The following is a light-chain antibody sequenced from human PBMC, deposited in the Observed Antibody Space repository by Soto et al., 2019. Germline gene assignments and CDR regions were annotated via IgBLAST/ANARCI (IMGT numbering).Light chain of an antibody. CDR1: SSNIGAGYD. V-gene: IGLV1-40*01. CDR3: QSYDSSLRGV. Sequence: QSVLTQPPSVSGAPGQRVTISCTGSSSNIGAGYDVHWYQQLPGTAPKLLISGNSNRPSGVPDRFSGSKSGTSASLDITGLQAEDEADYYCQSYDSSLRGVFGGGTKLTVL. J-gene: IGLJ3*02. CDR2: GNS.